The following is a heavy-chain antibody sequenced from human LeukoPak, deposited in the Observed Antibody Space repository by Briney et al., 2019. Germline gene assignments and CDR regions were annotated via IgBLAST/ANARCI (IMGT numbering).Heavy chain of an antibody. V-gene: IGHV3-48*04. CDR2: ISSSSSTI. CDR3: ARGAVAGTVY. D-gene: IGHD6-19*01. CDR1: GFTFSSYS. J-gene: IGHJ4*02. Sequence: GGSLRLSCAASGFTFSSYSMNWVRQAPGRGLEWVSYISSSSSTIYYADSVKGRFTISRDNAKNSLYLQMNSLRAEDTAVYYCARGAVAGTVYWGQGTLVTVSS.